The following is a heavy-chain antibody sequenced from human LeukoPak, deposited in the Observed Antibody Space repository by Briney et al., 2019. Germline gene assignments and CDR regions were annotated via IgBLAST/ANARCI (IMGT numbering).Heavy chain of an antibody. CDR2: IIPIFGTA. CDR1: GGTFISYA. D-gene: IGHD4-11*01. Sequence: ASVKVSCKASGGTFISYAISWVRQAPGQGLEWMGGIIPIFGTANYAQKFQGRVTITADESTSTAYMELSSLRSEDTAVYYCARDGDYSNYGGPYFYYGMDVWGQGTTVTVSS. CDR3: ARDGDYSNYGGPYFYYGMDV. J-gene: IGHJ6*02. V-gene: IGHV1-69*13.